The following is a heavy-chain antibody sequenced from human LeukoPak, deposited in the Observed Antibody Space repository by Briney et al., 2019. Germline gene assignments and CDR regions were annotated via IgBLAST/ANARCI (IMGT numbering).Heavy chain of an antibody. V-gene: IGHV1-2*02. CDR1: GYTFTGYY. D-gene: IGHD2/OR15-2a*01. CDR2: INPNSGGT. Sequence: ASVKVSCKASGYTFTGYYMHWVRQAPGQGLEWMGWINPNSGGTNYAQKFQGRVTMTRDTSISTAYMELSSLRSEDTAVYYCARVPTWGLGNNYYYYMDVWGQGTLVTVSS. CDR3: ARVPTWGLGNNYYYYMDV. J-gene: IGHJ6*03.